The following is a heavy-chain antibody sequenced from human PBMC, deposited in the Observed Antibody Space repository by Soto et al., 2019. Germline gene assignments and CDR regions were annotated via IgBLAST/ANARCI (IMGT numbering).Heavy chain of an antibody. CDR3: ARLYYSSGYYYYYGMDV. CDR1: GYSFTSYW. V-gene: IGHV5-10-1*01. J-gene: IGHJ6*02. CDR2: IDPSDSYT. Sequence: GESLKISCKVSGYSFTSYWISWVRQMPGKGLEWMGRIDPSDSYTNYSPSFQGHVTISADKSISTAYLQWSSLKASDTAMYYCARLYYSSGYYYYYGMDVWGQGTTV. D-gene: IGHD6-19*01.